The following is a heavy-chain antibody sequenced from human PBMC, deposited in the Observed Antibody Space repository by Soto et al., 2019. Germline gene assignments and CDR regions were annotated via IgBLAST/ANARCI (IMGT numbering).Heavy chain of an antibody. V-gene: IGHV2-5*02. CDR2: IYRDDDK. D-gene: IGHD3-10*01. CDR1: GFSLTTSGVG. Sequence: QITLKESGPTLVKPTQTLTLTCTFSGFSLTTSGVGVGWIRQPPGKALEWLALIYRDDDKRYSPSLKSRLTITKDTSRNQVVLTMTNMDPVDTATYFCAHRDGFGAFDSWGQGTLVTVSS. J-gene: IGHJ5*01. CDR3: AHRDGFGAFDS.